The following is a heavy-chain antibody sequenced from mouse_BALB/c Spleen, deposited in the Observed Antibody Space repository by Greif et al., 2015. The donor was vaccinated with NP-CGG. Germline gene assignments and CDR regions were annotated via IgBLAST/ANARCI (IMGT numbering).Heavy chain of an antibody. CDR3: ASYYGNYYAMDY. V-gene: IGHV3-6*02. Sequence: EVKLQESGPGLVKPSQSLSLTCSVTGYSITSGYYWNWIRQFPGDKLEWMGYINYDGNNNYNPSLKNRISITRDTSKNQFFLKLNSVTTEDTATYYCASYYGNYYAMDYWGQGTSVTVSS. D-gene: IGHD2-1*01. CDR2: INYDGNN. J-gene: IGHJ4*01. CDR1: GYSITSGYY.